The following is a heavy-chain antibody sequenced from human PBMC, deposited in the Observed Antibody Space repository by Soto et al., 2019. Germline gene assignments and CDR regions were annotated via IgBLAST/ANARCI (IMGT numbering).Heavy chain of an antibody. J-gene: IGHJ4*02. D-gene: IGHD3-10*01. Sequence: ASLKVSCKASGYSFTSYAMHWVRQAPGQRLEWMGWINAGNGNTKYSQKFQGRITIARDTSASTAYMDLSSLRSEDTAVYYCERVLLWFGSPFDYWGQG. CDR3: ERVLLWFGSPFDY. CDR2: INAGNGNT. CDR1: GYSFTSYA. V-gene: IGHV1-3*01.